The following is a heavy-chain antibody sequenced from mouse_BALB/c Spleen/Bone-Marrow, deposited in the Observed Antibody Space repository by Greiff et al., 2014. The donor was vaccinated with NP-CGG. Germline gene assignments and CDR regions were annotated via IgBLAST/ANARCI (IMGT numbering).Heavy chain of an antibody. CDR1: GFNIKDTY. V-gene: IGHV14-3*02. CDR3: ARYDYRYSWFAY. D-gene: IGHD2-14*01. Sequence: LVESGAELVKPGASVKLSCTASGFNIKDTYMHWVKQRPEQGLEWIGRIDPANGNTKYDPKFQGKATITTDTPSNTAYLQLRSLTSEDTAVYYCARYDYRYSWFAYWGQGTLVTVSA. J-gene: IGHJ3*01. CDR2: IDPANGNT.